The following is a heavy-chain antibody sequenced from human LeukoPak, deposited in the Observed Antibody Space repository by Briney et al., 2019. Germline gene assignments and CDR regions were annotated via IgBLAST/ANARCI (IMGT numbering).Heavy chain of an antibody. CDR2: ISGSGGST. J-gene: IGHJ4*02. CDR3: AKDSNPWEPGGSPFDY. D-gene: IGHD1-26*01. Sequence: GGSLRLSCAASGFTFSSYAMSWVRQAPGKGLEWVSAISGSGGSTYYADSVKGRFTISRDNSKNTLYLQMNSLRAEDTAVYYCAKDSNPWEPGGSPFDYWGQGTLVTVSS. CDR1: GFTFSSYA. V-gene: IGHV3-23*01.